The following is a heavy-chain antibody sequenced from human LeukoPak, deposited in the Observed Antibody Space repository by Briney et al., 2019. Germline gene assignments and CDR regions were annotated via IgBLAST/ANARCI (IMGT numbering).Heavy chain of an antibody. CDR1: AFTFSSYT. V-gene: IGHV3-21*01. D-gene: IGHD2-2*01. CDR3: ARHGKIVVVPATTDAFDI. Sequence: GGSLRLSCAASAFTFSSYTMNWVRQAPGKGLELVSAISSSSSYIYYADSVKGRFTISRDNARNSLYLQMNSLRAEDTAVYYCARHGKIVVVPATTDAFDIWGQGTMVSVSS. CDR2: ISSSSSYI. J-gene: IGHJ3*02.